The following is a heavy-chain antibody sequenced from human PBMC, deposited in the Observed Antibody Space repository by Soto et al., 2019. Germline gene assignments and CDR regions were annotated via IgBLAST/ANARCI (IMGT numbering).Heavy chain of an antibody. CDR2: FDPEDGET. Sequence: VASVKVSCKVSGYTLTELSMHWVRQAPGKGLEWMGGFDPEDGETIYAQKFQGRVTMTEDTSTDTAYMELSSLRSEDTAVYYCATDWVYGAAAGTGYYYYGMDVWGQGTTVTVSS. V-gene: IGHV1-24*01. D-gene: IGHD6-13*01. J-gene: IGHJ6*02. CDR1: GYTLTELS. CDR3: ATDWVYGAAAGTGYYYYGMDV.